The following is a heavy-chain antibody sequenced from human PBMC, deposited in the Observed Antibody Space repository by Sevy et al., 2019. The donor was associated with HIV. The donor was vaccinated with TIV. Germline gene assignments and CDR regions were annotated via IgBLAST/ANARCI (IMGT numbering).Heavy chain of an antibody. Sequence: GGSLRLSCAASGFTFSSYAMSWVRQAPGKGLEWVSAISGSGGSTYYADSVKGRFTISRDNFKNTLHLQMNSLRAEDTAVYYCAKGWGSGSYSGVDYWGQGTLVTVSS. J-gene: IGHJ4*02. V-gene: IGHV3-23*01. CDR1: GFTFSSYA. CDR2: ISGSGGST. D-gene: IGHD1-26*01. CDR3: AKGWGSGSYSGVDY.